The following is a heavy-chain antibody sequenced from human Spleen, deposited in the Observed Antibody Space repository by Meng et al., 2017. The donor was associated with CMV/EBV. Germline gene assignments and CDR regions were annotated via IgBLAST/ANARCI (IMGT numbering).Heavy chain of an antibody. CDR3: ARLYPDTVTTYWFDP. Sequence: ASVKVSCKASGYTFAGYYIHWVRQAPGQGLEWMGWINPDSGGTNYAQKFQGRVTMTRDTSITTAYMELSRLRSDDTAVYYCARLYPDTVTTYWFDPWGQGTLVTVSS. CDR1: GYTFAGYY. D-gene: IGHD4-11*01. J-gene: IGHJ5*02. CDR2: INPDSGGT. V-gene: IGHV1-2*02.